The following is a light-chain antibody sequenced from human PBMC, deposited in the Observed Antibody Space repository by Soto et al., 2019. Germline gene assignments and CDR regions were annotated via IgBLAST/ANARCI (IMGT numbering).Light chain of an antibody. Sequence: EIVLTQSPGTLSLSPGERATLSCRASQSVSSSYLAWYQQKPGQATRLLIYGASSRATGIPDRISGSGSGTDFNLTISRLEPEDFAVYYCQQFDTSPPSTFGQGTRLEIK. J-gene: IGKJ5*01. CDR3: QQFDTSPPST. CDR1: QSVSSSY. V-gene: IGKV3-20*01. CDR2: GAS.